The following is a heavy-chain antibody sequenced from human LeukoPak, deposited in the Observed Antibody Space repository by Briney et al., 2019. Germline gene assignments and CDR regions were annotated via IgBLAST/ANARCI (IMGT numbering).Heavy chain of an antibody. Sequence: PGGSLRLSCVDSKFSLGNYWMAWVRQAPGKGLEWVVNIKHDGNEKYYVDSVRGRFTISRDNAENSLYLQMNSLRAEDTAIYFCARHMPAVGATPLDYWGQGTLVTVSS. J-gene: IGHJ4*02. CDR2: IKHDGNEK. CDR3: ARHMPAVGATPLDY. D-gene: IGHD1-26*01. CDR1: KFSLGNYW. V-gene: IGHV3-7*01.